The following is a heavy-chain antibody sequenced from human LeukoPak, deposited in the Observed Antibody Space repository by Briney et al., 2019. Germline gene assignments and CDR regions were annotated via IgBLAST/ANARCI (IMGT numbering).Heavy chain of an antibody. CDR3: AKWPEGATPKFHH. CDR2: ISASGHAT. CDR1: GFTFSSYA. J-gene: IGHJ4*02. V-gene: IGHV3-23*01. D-gene: IGHD1-26*01. Sequence: GGSLRLSCAASGFTFSSYAMSWVRQAPGKGLEAPGKGLEWVSTISASGHATYYPDSVRGRFTISRDNSKSTLHLQMDSLRSEDSALYYCAKWPEGATPKFHHWGQGTLVTVSS.